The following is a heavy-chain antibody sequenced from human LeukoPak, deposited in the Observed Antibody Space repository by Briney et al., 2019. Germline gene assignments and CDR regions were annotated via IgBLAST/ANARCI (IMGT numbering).Heavy chain of an antibody. Sequence: SVKVSCKASGGTFSSYAISWVRQAPGQGLEWMGRIIPIFGIANYAQKFQGRVTITADKSTSTAYMELSGLRSEDTAVYYCAREGYYDSSGYYPPAYYFDYWGQGTLVTVSS. J-gene: IGHJ4*02. V-gene: IGHV1-69*04. CDR1: GGTFSSYA. D-gene: IGHD3-22*01. CDR3: AREGYYDSSGYYPPAYYFDY. CDR2: IIPIFGIA.